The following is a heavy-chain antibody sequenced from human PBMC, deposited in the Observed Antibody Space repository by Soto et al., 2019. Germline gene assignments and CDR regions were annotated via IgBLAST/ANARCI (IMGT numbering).Heavy chain of an antibody. V-gene: IGHV1-69*02. CDR3: VIHDSCCYYYMPDQHVNY. CDR1: GGTFSSYA. J-gene: IGHJ4*02. Sequence: QVQLVQSGVEVKKPGSSVKVSCKASGGTFSSYAINWVRQSPGQGLEWMGRIIPIADIPNYAQKFHGRVTITADKSTNTSFLEVSSLSSDDTAVYYCVIHDSCCYYYMPDQHVNYWGQGTLVNVSA. CDR2: IIPIADIP. D-gene: IGHD3-22*01.